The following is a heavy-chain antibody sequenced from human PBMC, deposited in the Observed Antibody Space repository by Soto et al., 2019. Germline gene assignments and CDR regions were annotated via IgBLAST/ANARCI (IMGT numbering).Heavy chain of an antibody. CDR3: AREPLCGGKCYLNYFDP. V-gene: IGHV1-3*04. J-gene: IGHJ5*02. CDR1: GYTFTSYP. Sequence: ASVKVSCKASGYTFTSYPIHWVRQAPVQGLEWMGWINIGNGNTQYSQNFQDRVTITRDTSATTAYMELSSLRSEDTAVYYCAREPLCGGKCYLNYFDPWGQGTLVTVSS. D-gene: IGHD2-15*01. CDR2: INIGNGNT.